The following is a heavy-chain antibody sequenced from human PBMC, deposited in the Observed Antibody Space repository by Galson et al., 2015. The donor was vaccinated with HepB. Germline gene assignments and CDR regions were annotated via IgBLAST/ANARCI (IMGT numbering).Heavy chain of an antibody. Sequence: SLRLSCAASGFTFSSYAMSWVRQAPGKGLEWVSAISGSGGSTYYADSVKGRFTISRDNSKNTLYLQMNSLRAEDTAVYYCAKSPVIVIVFDYWGQGTLVTVSS. D-gene: IGHD3-22*01. CDR3: AKSPVIVIVFDY. V-gene: IGHV3-23*01. J-gene: IGHJ4*02. CDR2: ISGSGGST. CDR1: GFTFSSYA.